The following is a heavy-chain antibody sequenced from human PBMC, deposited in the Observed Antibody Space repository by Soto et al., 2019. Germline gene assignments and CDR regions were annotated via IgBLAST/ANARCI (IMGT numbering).Heavy chain of an antibody. CDR1: GGTFSSYA. CDR2: IIPIFGTA. J-gene: IGHJ4*02. D-gene: IGHD1-26*01. V-gene: IGHV1-69*12. CDR3: ARDQNEREGVGY. Sequence: QVQLVQSGAEVKKPGSSVKVSCKASGGTFSSYASSWVRQAPGQGLEWMGGIIPIFGTANYAQKFQGRVTITADESTSTAYMELSSLRSEDTGVYYFARDQNEREGVGYWGQGTLVTVSS.